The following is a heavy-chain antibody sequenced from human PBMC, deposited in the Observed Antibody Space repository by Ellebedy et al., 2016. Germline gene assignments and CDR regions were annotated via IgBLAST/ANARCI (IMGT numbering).Heavy chain of an antibody. CDR1: GGSISGYY. Sequence: SETLSLXXTVSGGSISGYYWSWVRQPPGKGLEWIGYVYYSGTPNYNPSLKSRVTISLDRSNNQFSPKLTSVTAADTAVYYCARGYCSGGRCYAYGMDVWGQGTTDTVSS. D-gene: IGHD2-15*01. CDR3: ARGYCSGGRCYAYGMDV. CDR2: VYYSGTP. V-gene: IGHV4-59*01. J-gene: IGHJ6*02.